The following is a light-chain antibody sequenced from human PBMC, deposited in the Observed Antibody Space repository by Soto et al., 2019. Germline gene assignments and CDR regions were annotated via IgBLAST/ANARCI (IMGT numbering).Light chain of an antibody. J-gene: IGKJ1*01. CDR2: GAS. CDR3: QQYNNWPPSWT. Sequence: EIVMTQSPATLSVSPGERATLSCRASQSVSSNLAWYQQKPSQAPRLLIYGASTRATGIPARFSGSGSGTEFTLTISSLQSEDFAVYYCQQYNNWPPSWTFGQGTKV. V-gene: IGKV3-15*01. CDR1: QSVSSN.